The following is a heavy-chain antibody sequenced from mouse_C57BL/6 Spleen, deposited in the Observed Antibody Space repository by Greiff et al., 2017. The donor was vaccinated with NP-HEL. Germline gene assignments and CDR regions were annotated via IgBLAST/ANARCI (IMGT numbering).Heavy chain of an antibody. CDR1: GYAFSSSW. V-gene: IGHV1-82*01. CDR3: AYGSRFAY. Sequence: VQLQQSGPELVKPGASVKISCKASGYAFSSSWMNWVKQRPGKGLEWIGRIYPGDGDTNYNGKFKGKATLTADKSSSTAYMQLSSLTSEDSAVYFCAYGSRFAYWGQGTLVTVSA. J-gene: IGHJ3*01. D-gene: IGHD1-1*01. CDR2: IYPGDGDT.